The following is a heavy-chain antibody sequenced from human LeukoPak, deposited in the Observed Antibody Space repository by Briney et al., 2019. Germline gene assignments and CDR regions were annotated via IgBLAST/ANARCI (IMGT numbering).Heavy chain of an antibody. CDR1: GGSISSYH. CDR2: IYYSGST. J-gene: IGHJ3*02. CDR3: AVNYDILTGYSDAFDI. Sequence: SETLSLTCTVSGGSISSYHWSWIRQPPGKGLEWIGYIYYSGSTNYNPSLKSRVTISVDTSKNQFSLKLSSVTAADTAVYYCAVNYDILTGYSDAFDIWGQGTMVTVSS. D-gene: IGHD3-9*01. V-gene: IGHV4-59*01.